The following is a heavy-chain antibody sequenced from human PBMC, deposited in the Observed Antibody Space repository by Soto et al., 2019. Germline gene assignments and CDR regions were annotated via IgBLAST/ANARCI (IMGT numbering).Heavy chain of an antibody. CDR1: GYKFSNYW. J-gene: IGHJ6*02. Sequence: GESLKISCKASGYKFSNYWIGWVRQMPGTGLEWMGIIYPGDSDTRYSPSFQGQVTISADESISTAYLHWRSLKASDTAIYYCARHSLELSKGPLYYYPMDVWGQGTTVTVSS. V-gene: IGHV5-51*01. D-gene: IGHD1-7*01. CDR3: ARHSLELSKGPLYYYPMDV. CDR2: IYPGDSDT.